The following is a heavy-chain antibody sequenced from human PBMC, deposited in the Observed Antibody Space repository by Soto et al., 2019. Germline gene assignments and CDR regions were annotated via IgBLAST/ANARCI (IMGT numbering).Heavy chain of an antibody. V-gene: IGHV5-10-1*01. CDR3: ARQIYDSDTGPNFQYYFDS. Sequence: PGESLKISCKGSGYSFAGYWTTWVRQKPWKGLEWMGRIDPSDSQTYYSPSFRGHVTISVTKSITTVFLQWSSLRASDTAVYYCARQIYDSDTGPNFQYYFDSWGQGTPVTVSS. D-gene: IGHD3-22*01. CDR1: GYSFAGYW. J-gene: IGHJ4*02. CDR2: IDPSDSQT.